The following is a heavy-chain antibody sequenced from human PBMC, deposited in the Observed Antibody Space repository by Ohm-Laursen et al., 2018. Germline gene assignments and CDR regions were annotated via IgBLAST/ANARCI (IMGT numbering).Heavy chain of an antibody. V-gene: IGHV1-2*02. CDR2: INPNSGDS. D-gene: IGHD2-8*01. CDR1: GYTFTSYY. CDR3: VRCEGYYYYGMDV. J-gene: IGHJ6*02. Sequence: GASVKVSCRASGYTFTSYYIHWVRQAPGQGLEWLGWINPNSGDSNSAQNFQGRVTMTRDTSVSTAYMELSSLRSDDTAVYYCVRCEGYYYYGMDVWGQGTTVTVSS.